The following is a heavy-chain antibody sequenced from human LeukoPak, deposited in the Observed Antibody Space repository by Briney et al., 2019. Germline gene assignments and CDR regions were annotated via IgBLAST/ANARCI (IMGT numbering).Heavy chain of an antibody. J-gene: IGHJ4*02. CDR3: ARGHNYGDLDY. V-gene: IGHV3-74*01. D-gene: IGHD4-17*01. Sequence: PGGSLRLSCAASGFTFSSYAMAWVRQAPGKGLVWVSRINSDGSSTTYADSVKGRFTISRDNAKNTLYLQMNSLRAEDTAVYYCARGHNYGDLDYWGQGTLVTVSS. CDR1: GFTFSSYA. CDR2: INSDGSST.